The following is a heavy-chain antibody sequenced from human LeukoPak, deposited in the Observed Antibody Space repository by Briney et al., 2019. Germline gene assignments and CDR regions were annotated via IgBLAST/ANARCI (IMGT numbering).Heavy chain of an antibody. D-gene: IGHD3-10*01. CDR2: ISSSGSTI. CDR3: AREGLWFGELLSGTFDY. V-gene: IGHV3-48*03. CDR1: GFTFNSYE. J-gene: IGHJ4*02. Sequence: GGSLRLSCAASGFTFNSYEMNWVRQAPGKGLEWVSYISSSGSTIYYADSVKGRFTISRDNAKNSLYLQMNSLRAEDTAVYYCAREGLWFGELLSGTFDYWGQGTLVTVSS.